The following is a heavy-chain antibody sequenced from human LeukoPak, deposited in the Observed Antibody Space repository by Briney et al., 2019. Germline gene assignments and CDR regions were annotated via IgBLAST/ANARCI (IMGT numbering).Heavy chain of an antibody. Sequence: PGGSLRLSCAASGFTFSSYSMNWVRQAPGKGLEWVSSISSSSSYIYYADSVKGRFTISRDNAKNSLYLQMNSLRAEDTAVYYCARSPSRGSDDAFDIWGQGTMVTVSS. CDR2: ISSSSSYI. CDR3: ARSPSRGSDDAFDI. CDR1: GFTFSSYS. V-gene: IGHV3-21*01. J-gene: IGHJ3*02. D-gene: IGHD1-1*01.